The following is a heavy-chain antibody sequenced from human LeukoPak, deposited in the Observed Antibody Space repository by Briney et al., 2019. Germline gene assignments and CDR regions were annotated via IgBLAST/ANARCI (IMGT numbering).Heavy chain of an antibody. J-gene: IGHJ6*02. D-gene: IGHD3-3*01. CDR1: GYTFTSYG. V-gene: IGHV1-18*01. CDR3: ARDRRYYDFWSGYPRYYYYYGMDV. CDR2: ISAYNGNT. Sequence: GASVTVSCKASGYTFTSYGISWVRQAPGQGLEWMGWISAYNGNTNHAQKLQGRVTMTTDTSTSTAYMELSSLRSEDTAVYYCARDRRYYDFWSGYPRYYYYYGMDVWGQGTTVTVSS.